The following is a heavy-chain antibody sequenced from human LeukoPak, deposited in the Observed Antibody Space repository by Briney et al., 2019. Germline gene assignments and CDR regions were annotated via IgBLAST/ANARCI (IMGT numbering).Heavy chain of an antibody. CDR1: GGSISSGTYY. J-gene: IGHJ5*02. D-gene: IGHD6-13*01. CDR2: IYSSGST. Sequence: SETLSLTCTVSGGSISSGTYYWAWIRQPPGKGLQWIGTIYSSGSTYYNPSLKSRVTISVDTSKNQFSLKLTSVTAADTAVYFCARKRGIAAAGTFDPWGQGILVTVSS. V-gene: IGHV4-39*01. CDR3: ARKRGIAAAGTFDP.